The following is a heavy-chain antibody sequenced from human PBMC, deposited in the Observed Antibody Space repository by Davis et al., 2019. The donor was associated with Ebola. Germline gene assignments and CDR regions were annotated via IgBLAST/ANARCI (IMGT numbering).Heavy chain of an antibody. V-gene: IGHV1-69*06. J-gene: IGHJ6*02. CDR3: ARGRTRKQQLATETTYYYYGMDV. CDR1: GCTFSSYA. D-gene: IGHD6-13*01. CDR2: IIPIFGTA. Sequence: AASVKVSCKASGCTFSSYAISWVRQAPGHGLEWMGGIIPIFGTANYAQKFQGRVTITADKSTSTAYMELSSLRSEDTAVYYCARGRTRKQQLATETTYYYYGMDVWGQGTTVTVSS.